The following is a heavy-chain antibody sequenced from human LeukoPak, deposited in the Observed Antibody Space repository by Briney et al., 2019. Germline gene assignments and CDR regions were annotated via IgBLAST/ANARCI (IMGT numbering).Heavy chain of an antibody. D-gene: IGHD2-15*01. V-gene: IGHV3-53*01. CDR1: GFTVSNNY. CDR3: ATSARTYLGSSLDY. CDR2: IYSGGST. Sequence: PGGSLRLSCAASGFTVSNNYMNWVRQAPGKGLEWVSVIYSGGSTYYADSVKGRFTISRDNSKNTLYLQMNSLRAEDTALYYCATSARTYLGSSLDYWGQGTLVTVSS. J-gene: IGHJ4*02.